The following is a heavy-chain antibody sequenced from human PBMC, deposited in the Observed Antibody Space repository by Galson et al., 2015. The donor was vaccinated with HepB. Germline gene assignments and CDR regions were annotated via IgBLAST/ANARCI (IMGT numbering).Heavy chain of an antibody. D-gene: IGHD1-26*01. CDR2: IYSGGST. Sequence: SLRLSCAASGFTVSSNYMSWVRQAPGKGLEWVSVIYSGGSTYYADSVKGRFTISRDNSKNTLYLQMNSLRAEDTAVYYCARVSGSLGVYYFDYWGQGTLVTVSS. V-gene: IGHV3-53*01. J-gene: IGHJ4*02. CDR3: ARVSGSLGVYYFDY. CDR1: GFTVSSNY.